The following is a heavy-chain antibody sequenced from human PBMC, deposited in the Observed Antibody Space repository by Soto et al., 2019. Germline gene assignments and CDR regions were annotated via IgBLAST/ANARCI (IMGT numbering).Heavy chain of an antibody. D-gene: IGHD2-2*02. Sequence: EVQLLESGGGLVQPGGSLRLSCAASGFTFSSCAMKWVRQSPGKGLEWVSLIGESGNSTYYADSVKSRFTISRDNSGNTLFLEMYSLGAEDTAVYYRARFIPGVRYYGMDVWGQGTTVTVSS. V-gene: IGHV3-23*01. CDR3: ARFIPGVRYYGMDV. CDR2: IGESGNST. CDR1: GFTFSSCA. J-gene: IGHJ6*02.